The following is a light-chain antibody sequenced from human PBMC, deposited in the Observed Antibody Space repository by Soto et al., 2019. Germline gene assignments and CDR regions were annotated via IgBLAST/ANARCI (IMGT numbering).Light chain of an antibody. Sequence: EIVLTQSPGTLSLSPGDRATLSCRASQSVSSSYLAWYQQKPGQAPRLLIYGASIRATGIPARFSGSGSGTEFTLTISTLQSEDFAIYYCQHYNNWPPWTFGQGSKVDIK. CDR1: QSVSSSY. CDR3: QHYNNWPPWT. CDR2: GAS. V-gene: IGKV3-15*01. J-gene: IGKJ1*01.